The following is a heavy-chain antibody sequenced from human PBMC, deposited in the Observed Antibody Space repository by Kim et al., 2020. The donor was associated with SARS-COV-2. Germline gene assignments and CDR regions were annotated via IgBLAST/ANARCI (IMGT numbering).Heavy chain of an antibody. Sequence: GRFTISRDDSKNTLYLQMNILRAEDTAVYYCAKDLVMVRGPNFGYYGMDVWGQGTTVTVSS. V-gene: IGHV3-23*01. CDR3: AKDLVMVRGPNFGYYGMDV. J-gene: IGHJ6*02. D-gene: IGHD3-10*01.